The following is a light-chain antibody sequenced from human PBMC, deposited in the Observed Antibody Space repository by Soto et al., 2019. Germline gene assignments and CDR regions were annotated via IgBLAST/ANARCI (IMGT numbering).Light chain of an antibody. Sequence: VVMTQSPGTLSVSPGEGVTLSCRASQSVGNNLAWYQQKPGQAPRLLIFGASTRVTGIPARFSGSGSGTEFNLTITSLQSEDFAVYYCQQYNKWPEYTFGRGTKLEIK. CDR2: GAS. CDR1: QSVGNN. V-gene: IGKV3-15*01. CDR3: QQYNKWPEYT. J-gene: IGKJ2*01.